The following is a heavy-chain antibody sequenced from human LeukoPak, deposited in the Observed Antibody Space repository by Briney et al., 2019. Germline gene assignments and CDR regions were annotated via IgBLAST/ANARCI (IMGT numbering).Heavy chain of an antibody. CDR1: GYSFTSYW. J-gene: IGHJ6*02. CDR3: ARRIAAANYYYGMDV. Sequence: GESLKISCKGSGYSFTSYWIGWVRQMPGKGLEWMGIIYPGDSDTRYSPSFQGQVTISADKSISTAYLQWSSLKASDTAMYYCARRIAAANYYYGMDVWGQGTTVTVSS. D-gene: IGHD6-13*01. CDR2: IYPGDSDT. V-gene: IGHV5-51*01.